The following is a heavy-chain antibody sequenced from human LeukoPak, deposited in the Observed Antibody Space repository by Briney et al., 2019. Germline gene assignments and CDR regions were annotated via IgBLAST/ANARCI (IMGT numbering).Heavy chain of an antibody. CDR2: LSYDGANK. CDR1: GFTFNSEA. V-gene: IGHV3-30*04. D-gene: IGHD4-17*01. CDR3: ARDFLTVTYYYYYYMDV. J-gene: IGHJ6*03. Sequence: PGGSLRLSCAASGFTFNSEAFHWVRQAPGKGLEWVAVLSYDGANKYYADSVKGRFTISRDNSKNTLYLQMNSLRPEDTAVYYCARDFLTVTYYYYYYMDVWGTGTTVTVSS.